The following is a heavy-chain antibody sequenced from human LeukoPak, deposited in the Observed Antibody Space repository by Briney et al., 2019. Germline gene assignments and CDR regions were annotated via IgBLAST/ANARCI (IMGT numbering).Heavy chain of an antibody. CDR2: IPYDGSNK. Sequence: GGSLRLSCAASGFTYTKHAMHWVRQAPGKGLEWVAVIPYDGSNKKYADSVKGRFTISRDNSKNTLYLQMNSLRAEDTAVYYCARTLIEYSVSSCYFDYWGQGTLVTVSS. V-gene: IGHV3-30*04. J-gene: IGHJ4*02. CDR3: ARTLIEYSVSSCYFDY. CDR1: GFTYTKHA. D-gene: IGHD6-6*01.